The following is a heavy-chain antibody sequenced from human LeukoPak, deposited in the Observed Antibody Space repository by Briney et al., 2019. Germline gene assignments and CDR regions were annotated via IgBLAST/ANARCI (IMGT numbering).Heavy chain of an antibody. CDR1: GFTFSNYW. D-gene: IGHD6-13*01. Sequence: GGSLRLSCAASGFTFSNYWMNWVRQAPGKGLEWVANIKQDGSEEYSVDSVKGRFTIYRDNAKSSLFLQMNSLRAEDTAVYYCARIGGDSSWYYFDYWGQGTLVTVSS. V-gene: IGHV3-7*04. J-gene: IGHJ4*02. CDR3: ARIGGDSSWYYFDY. CDR2: IKQDGSEE.